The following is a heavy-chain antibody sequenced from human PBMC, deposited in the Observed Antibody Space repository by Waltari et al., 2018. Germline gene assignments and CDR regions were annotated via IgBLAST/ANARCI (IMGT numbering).Heavy chain of an antibody. CDR3: ARFSQVTASSLLDF. J-gene: IGHJ4*02. D-gene: IGHD2-21*02. Sequence: QLQMQESGPRLVKPSETLSLTCTVSGGSISSVNSYWGYIRQPPGKGLEWIGIINYSGPTYYNPSLKSRVIISADTSKNQFALQLSPVTAADTAVYYCARFSQVTASSLLDFWGQGTLVTVSS. CDR2: INYSGPT. V-gene: IGHV4-39*01. CDR1: GGSISSVNSY.